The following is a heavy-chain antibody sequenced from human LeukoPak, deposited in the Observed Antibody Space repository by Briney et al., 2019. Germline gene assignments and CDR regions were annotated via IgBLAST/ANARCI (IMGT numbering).Heavy chain of an antibody. D-gene: IGHD6-13*01. V-gene: IGHV1-46*01. CDR3: ARGQGGAAADTFDY. Sequence: ASVKVSCKASGYTFTSYCIHWVRQAPGQGLEWMGIINPSGGSTSYAQKFRGRVTMTRDTSTSTFYMELSSLRSEDTAVYYCARGQGGAAADTFDYWGQGPLVTVSS. CDR2: INPSGGST. CDR1: GYTFTSYC. J-gene: IGHJ4*02.